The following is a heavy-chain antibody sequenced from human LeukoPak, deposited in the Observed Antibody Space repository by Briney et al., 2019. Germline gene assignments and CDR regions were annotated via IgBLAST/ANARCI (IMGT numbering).Heavy chain of an antibody. CDR1: GTSFSSYY. J-gene: IGHJ4*02. CDR3: ARMTTGHDF. CDR2: VNHSGYT. D-gene: IGHD4-17*01. Sequence: SETLSLTCAVSGTSFSSYYWSWIREPPGKGLEWIGEVNHSGYTNDNPSLKSRVTISVNTSKNQFSLRMRSVTAADTAVYFCARMTTGHDFWGQGTLVTVSS. V-gene: IGHV4-34*01.